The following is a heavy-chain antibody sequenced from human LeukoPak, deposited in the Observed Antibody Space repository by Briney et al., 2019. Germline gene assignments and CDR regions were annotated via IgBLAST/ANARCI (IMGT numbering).Heavy chain of an antibody. CDR1: GGTFSSYA. V-gene: IGHV1-69*05. CDR3: ARSRSGWPLDY. D-gene: IGHD6-19*01. CDR2: IIPIFGTA. Sequence: GASVKVSCKASGGTFSSYAISWVRQAPGQGLEWMGGIIPIFGTANYAQKFQGRVTITTGESTSTAYMELSSLRSEDTAVYYCARSRSGWPLDYWGQGTLVTVSS. J-gene: IGHJ4*02.